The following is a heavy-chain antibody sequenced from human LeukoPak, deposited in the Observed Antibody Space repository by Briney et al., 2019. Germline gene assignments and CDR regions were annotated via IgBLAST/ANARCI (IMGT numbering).Heavy chain of an antibody. D-gene: IGHD3-9*01. V-gene: IGHV3-53*01. CDR1: GFPVGSYY. CDR2: VYKGGTT. J-gene: IGHJ6*02. Sequence: GGSLRLSCEASGFPVGSYYLTWVRQAPGKGLERVSAVYKGGTTYYAESVKGRFTVSRDNSKNSFSLQMNSLSADDTAVYYCARGSGDILTGYSGMDVWGQGTTVIVSS. CDR3: ARGSGDILTGYSGMDV.